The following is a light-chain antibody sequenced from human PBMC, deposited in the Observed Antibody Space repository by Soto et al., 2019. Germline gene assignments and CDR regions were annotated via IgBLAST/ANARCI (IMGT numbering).Light chain of an antibody. V-gene: IGLV1-44*01. CDR3: AAWDDSRNGFYV. Sequence: QSVLSQPPSASGTPGQRVTISCSGSTSNIGSNTVNWYQQLPGTAPKLLIYSNNHRPSGVPDRFSGSKSGTSASLAISGLQSEDESDYYCAAWDDSRNGFYVVGTGTKLTVL. J-gene: IGLJ1*01. CDR1: TSNIGSNT. CDR2: SNN.